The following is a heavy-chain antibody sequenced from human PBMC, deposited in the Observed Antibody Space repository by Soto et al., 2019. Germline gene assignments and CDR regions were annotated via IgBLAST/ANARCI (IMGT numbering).Heavy chain of an antibody. CDR2: INPSGGST. Sequence: SVKLSCEECGYSFTSNYMHWVRQAPEQGLEWMGIINPSGGSTSYAQKFQGRVTMTRDTSTSTVYMELSSLRSEDTAVYYCASGVRITIFGVVPASLSYMDVWGKGTTVTVSS. V-gene: IGHV1-46*03. CDR3: ASGVRITIFGVVPASLSYMDV. J-gene: IGHJ6*03. CDR1: GYSFTSNY. D-gene: IGHD3-3*01.